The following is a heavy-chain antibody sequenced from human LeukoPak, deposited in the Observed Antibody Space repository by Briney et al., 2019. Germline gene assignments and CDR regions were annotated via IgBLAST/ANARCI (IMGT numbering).Heavy chain of an antibody. CDR3: ARGERWLQLDPHFDY. CDR2: ISYDGSNK. CDR1: GFTFRSYA. J-gene: IGHJ4*02. V-gene: IGHV3-30*01. Sequence: GGSLRLSCAASGFTFRSYAMHWVRQAPGKGLEWVAVISYDGSNKYYADSVKGRFTIPRDNSKNTLYLQMNSLRAEDTAVYYCARGERWLQLDPHFDYWGQGTLVTVSS. D-gene: IGHD5-24*01.